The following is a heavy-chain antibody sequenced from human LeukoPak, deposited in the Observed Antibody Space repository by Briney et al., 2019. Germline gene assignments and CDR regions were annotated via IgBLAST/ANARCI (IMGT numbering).Heavy chain of an antibody. CDR1: GGTFSSYA. J-gene: IGHJ4*02. Sequence: GASVKVSCKASGGTFSSYAISWVRQAPGQGLEWMGGIIPIFGTANYAQKFQGRVTITADESTSTAYMELSSLRSEDTAVYYCARVGRDGYNYSDYWGQGTLVTVSS. CDR2: IIPIFGTA. D-gene: IGHD5-24*01. CDR3: ARVGRDGYNYSDY. V-gene: IGHV1-69*13.